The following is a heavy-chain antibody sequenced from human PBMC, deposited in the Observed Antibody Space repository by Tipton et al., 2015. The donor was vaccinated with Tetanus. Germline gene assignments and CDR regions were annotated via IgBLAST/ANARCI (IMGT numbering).Heavy chain of an antibody. Sequence: QSGAEVKKPGSSVKVSCKASGGTFTNYALSWVRQAPGQGLEWGGEITPIFGTTNSAPNFQARVTITADESTNTASMELSNLRSENRAVYYCAIAPNRMSRAYDYWGQVSQITLSS. D-gene: IGHD1-14*01. CDR1: GGTFTNYA. CDR2: ITPIFGTT. J-gene: IGHJ4*02. V-gene: IGHV1-69*01. CDR3: AIAPNRMSRAYDY.